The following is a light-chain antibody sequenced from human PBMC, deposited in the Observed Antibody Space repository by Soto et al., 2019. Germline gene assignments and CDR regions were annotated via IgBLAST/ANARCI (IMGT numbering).Light chain of an antibody. Sequence: ALTQPASVSGSPGQSITISCTGTSSDVGAYNYVSWYQQYPGKAPKLMIYGVTNRPSGVSNRFSGSKTGNTASLTISGLQAEDEADYYCFSHRGGDSHVFGTGTKVTVL. V-gene: IGLV2-14*01. J-gene: IGLJ1*01. CDR2: GVT. CDR1: SSDVGAYNY. CDR3: FSHRGGDSHV.